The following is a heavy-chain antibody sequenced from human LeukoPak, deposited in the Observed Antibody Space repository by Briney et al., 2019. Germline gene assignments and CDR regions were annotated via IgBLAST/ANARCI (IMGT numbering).Heavy chain of an antibody. CDR3: ARRDYYGSGSDYRSFDY. J-gene: IGHJ4*02. V-gene: IGHV4-4*02. Sequence: SETLSLTCAVSGGSISSSKWWSWVRQPPGKGLEWIGEIYHSGSTNFNPSLKSRVTILVDKSKNQFSLKLSSVTAADTAVYYCARRDYYGSGSDYRSFDYWGQGSLVTVSS. CDR2: IYHSGST. D-gene: IGHD3-10*01. CDR1: GGSISSSKW.